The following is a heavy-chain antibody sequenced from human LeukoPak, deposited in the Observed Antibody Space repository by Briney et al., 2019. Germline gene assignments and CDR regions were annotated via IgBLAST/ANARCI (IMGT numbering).Heavy chain of an antibody. CDR3: VKDSPPRCSGSPPDY. Sequence: GGSLRLSCAASGFTFRIYWMSWVRQAPRKGLEWVDNINKDGGEKYYVDSVKRRFTISRDNAKNSLYLQMNTVSPDDEAVYYCVKDSPPRCSGSPPDYWGQGTLVTVSS. CDR1: GFTFRIYW. D-gene: IGHD1-26*01. V-gene: IGHV3-7*03. J-gene: IGHJ4*02. CDR2: INKDGGEK.